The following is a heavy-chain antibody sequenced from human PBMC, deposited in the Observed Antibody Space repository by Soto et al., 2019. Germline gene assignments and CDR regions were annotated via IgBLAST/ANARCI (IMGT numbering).Heavy chain of an antibody. J-gene: IGHJ6*02. Sequence: ASVNVSCKASGYTFTSYGISWVRQAPGQGLEWMGWISAYNGNTNYAQKLQGRVTMTTDTSTSTAYMELRSLRSDDTAVYYCARRITIFNYYYYGMDVWGQGTTVTDSS. CDR2: ISAYNGNT. CDR3: ARRITIFNYYYYGMDV. V-gene: IGHV1-18*04. D-gene: IGHD3-3*01. CDR1: GYTFTSYG.